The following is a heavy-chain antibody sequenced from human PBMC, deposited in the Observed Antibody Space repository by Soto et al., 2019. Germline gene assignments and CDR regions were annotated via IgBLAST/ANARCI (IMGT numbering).Heavy chain of an antibody. CDR1: GFTFDDYA. CDR2: ISWNSGSI. J-gene: IGHJ4*02. CDR3: AKDRGAVAGTGGFDY. Sequence: GGSLRLSCAASGFTFDDYAMHWVRQAPGKGLEWVSGISWNSGSIGYADSVKGRFTISRDNAKNSLYLQMNSLRAEDTALYYCAKDRGAVAGTGGFDYWGQGTLVTVSS. D-gene: IGHD6-19*01. V-gene: IGHV3-9*01.